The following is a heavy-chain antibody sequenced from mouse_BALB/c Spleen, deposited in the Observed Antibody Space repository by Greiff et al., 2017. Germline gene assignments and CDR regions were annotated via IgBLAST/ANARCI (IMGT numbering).Heavy chain of an antibody. CDR3: ARDCYYGSSYNFDY. CDR2: INSNGGST. CDR1: GFTFSSYG. J-gene: IGHJ2*01. Sequence: EVKLVESGGGLVQPGGSLKLSCAASGFTFSSYGMSWVRQTPDKRLELVATINSNGGSTYYPDSVKGRFTISRDNAKNTLYLQMSSLKSEDTAMYYCARDCYYGSSYNFDYWGQGTTLTVSS. V-gene: IGHV5-6-3*01. D-gene: IGHD1-1*01.